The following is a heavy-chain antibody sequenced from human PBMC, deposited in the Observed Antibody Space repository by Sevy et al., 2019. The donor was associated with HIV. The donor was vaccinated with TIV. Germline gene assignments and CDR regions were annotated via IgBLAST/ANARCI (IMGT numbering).Heavy chain of an antibody. Sequence: GGSLRLSCAASGFDLSTYWMHWVRQAPGKGLVWVSRIMGDGSRRSHADSVKGRFTISRDNAKNTLYLQMNSLRAEDTALYFCARDPFGGYYFDHWGPGTLVTVSS. J-gene: IGHJ4*02. CDR1: GFDLSTYW. CDR2: IMGDGSRR. CDR3: ARDPFGGYYFDH. V-gene: IGHV3-74*01. D-gene: IGHD3-16*01.